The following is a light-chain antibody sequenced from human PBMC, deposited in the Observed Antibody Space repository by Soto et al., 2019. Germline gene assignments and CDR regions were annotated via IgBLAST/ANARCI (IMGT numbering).Light chain of an antibody. CDR3: EQHVNSVYI. CDR2: AAS. J-gene: IGKJ2*01. Sequence: ESVLTQSPGTLSLSPGERATLSCRASQTIIGNYLAWYQQKPGQAPRLLIYAASNRATGVPDMFSGSYSGTDFSLTITRLEPEDFPVYYCEQHVNSVYIFGQGTRLEIK. CDR1: QTIIGNY. V-gene: IGKV3-20*01.